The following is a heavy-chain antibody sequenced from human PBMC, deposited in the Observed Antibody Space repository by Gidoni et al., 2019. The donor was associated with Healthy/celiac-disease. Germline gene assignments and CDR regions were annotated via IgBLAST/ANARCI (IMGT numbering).Heavy chain of an antibody. CDR3: APSRAMVSYYYYGMDV. CDR2: ISGSGGST. V-gene: IGHV3-23*01. J-gene: IGHJ6*02. Sequence: EVQLLESGGGLVQPGGSLRLSCAASGLTFSRYAMSWVRQAPGKGLEWVSAISGSGGSTYYADSVKGRFIISRDNSKNTLYLQMNSLRAEDTAVYYCAPSRAMVSYYYYGMDVWGQGTTVTVSS. CDR1: GLTFSRYA. D-gene: IGHD5-18*01.